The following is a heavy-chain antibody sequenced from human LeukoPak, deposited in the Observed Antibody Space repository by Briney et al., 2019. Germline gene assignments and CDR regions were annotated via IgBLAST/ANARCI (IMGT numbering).Heavy chain of an antibody. V-gene: IGHV4-59*12. CDR3: AREATMVRGVSWFDP. J-gene: IGHJ5*02. D-gene: IGHD3-10*01. CDR2: IYYSGST. Sequence: SETLSLTCTVSGGSISSYYWSWIRQPPGKGLEWIGYIYYSGSTNYNPSLKSRVTISVNTSKNQFSLKLSSVTAADTAVYYCAREATMVRGVSWFDPWGQGTLVTVSS. CDR1: GGSISSYY.